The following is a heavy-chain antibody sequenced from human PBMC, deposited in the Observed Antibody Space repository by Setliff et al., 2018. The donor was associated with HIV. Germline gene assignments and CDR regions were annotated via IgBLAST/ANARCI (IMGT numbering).Heavy chain of an antibody. CDR3: ARDRYSYGRSYFDY. D-gene: IGHD5-18*01. CDR2: IYTSGST. V-gene: IGHV4-61*02. Sequence: SETLSLTCTVSGGSISSGSYYWSWIRQPAGKGLEWIGRIYTSGSTKYNPSLKSRVTISVDTSKNQFSLKLSSVTAADTAVYYCARDRYSYGRSYFDYWGQGTLVTVSS. J-gene: IGHJ4*02. CDR1: GGSISSGSYY.